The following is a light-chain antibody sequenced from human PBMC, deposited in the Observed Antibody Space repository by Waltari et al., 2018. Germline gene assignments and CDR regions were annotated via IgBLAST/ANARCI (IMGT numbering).Light chain of an antibody. CDR3: VLYMGSGLWV. J-gene: IGLJ3*02. Sequence: QTVVTQEPSFSVSPGGTVTLTCGLSSGSVSSSYFPSWYQQTPGQAPRTPIYSTNTRSSGVPERFSGSILGNKAALTITGAQADDESDYYCVLYMGSGLWVFGGGTKLTVL. CDR1: SGSVSSSYF. CDR2: STN. V-gene: IGLV8-61*01.